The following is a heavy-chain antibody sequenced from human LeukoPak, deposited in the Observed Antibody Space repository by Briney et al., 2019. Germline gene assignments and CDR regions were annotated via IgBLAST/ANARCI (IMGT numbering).Heavy chain of an antibody. J-gene: IGHJ4*02. D-gene: IGHD6-13*01. Sequence: SETLSLTCTVSGGSTSRYYWSWIRQPPGKRLEWLGYIYYSGSTTYNPSPKRRLTMSVDTSKNQISLKLISLTAADTAVYYCARLPGIAAVWGQGTLVTVSS. V-gene: IGHV4-59*08. CDR1: GGSTSRYY. CDR3: ARLPGIAAV. CDR2: IYYSGST.